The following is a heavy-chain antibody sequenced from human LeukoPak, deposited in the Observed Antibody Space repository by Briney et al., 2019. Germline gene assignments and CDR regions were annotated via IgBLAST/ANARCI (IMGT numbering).Heavy chain of an antibody. D-gene: IGHD3-9*01. J-gene: IGHJ4*02. Sequence: GGSLRLSCEASGFTFNTCAMSWGRQAPGKGLEWVSAISGSGGSTYYADSVKGRFTISRDNSKNTLYLQMNSLRAEDTAVYYCAKAQFYDILTGFPDFDYWGQGTLVTVSS. CDR1: GFTFNTCA. V-gene: IGHV3-23*01. CDR3: AKAQFYDILTGFPDFDY. CDR2: ISGSGGST.